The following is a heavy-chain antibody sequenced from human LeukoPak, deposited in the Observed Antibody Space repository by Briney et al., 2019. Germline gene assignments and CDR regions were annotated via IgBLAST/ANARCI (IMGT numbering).Heavy chain of an antibody. CDR1: GFTFSHFA. D-gene: IGHD3-10*01. Sequence: LPGGSLRLSCGVSGFTFSHFAMSWVRQAPGKGLQWVSTISGSGNKTYDADFVKGRFTISRDNSKNTLYLQMTGLRAEDTAAYYCAKLKRVGIAPFDDWGQGILVTVSS. CDR3: AKLKRVGIAPFDD. J-gene: IGHJ4*02. CDR2: ISGSGNKT. V-gene: IGHV3-23*01.